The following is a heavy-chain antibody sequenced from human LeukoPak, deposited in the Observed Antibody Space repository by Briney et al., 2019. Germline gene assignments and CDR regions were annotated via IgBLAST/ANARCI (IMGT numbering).Heavy chain of an antibody. CDR1: GYPFTGYY. D-gene: IGHD6-19*01. J-gene: IGHJ5*02. V-gene: IGHV1-2*02. CDR3: AGTPGIAVAGHNWFDP. Sequence: ASVKASCKASGYPFTGYYMHWVRQAPGQGLEWMGWINPNSGGTKYAQKFQGRGTMTRDTSISTAYMELSKLRSDDTAVYCGAGTPGIAVAGHNWFDPWGQGTLVTVSS. CDR2: INPNSGGT.